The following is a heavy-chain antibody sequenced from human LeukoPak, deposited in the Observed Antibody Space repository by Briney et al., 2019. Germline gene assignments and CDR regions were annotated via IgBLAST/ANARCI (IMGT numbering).Heavy chain of an antibody. J-gene: IGHJ4*02. V-gene: IGHV3-53*01. CDR1: GFTVSSNH. Sequence: PGWSLRLSCAASGFTVSSNHMSWVRQAPGKGLEGASIIYRSGTTYYADSVKGRFTISRDNSKNILYLRMNGLRADDTAVYYCGGSGTDTRFDYWGQGALVTVSS. CDR3: GGSGTDTRFDY. D-gene: IGHD3-10*01. CDR2: IYRSGTT.